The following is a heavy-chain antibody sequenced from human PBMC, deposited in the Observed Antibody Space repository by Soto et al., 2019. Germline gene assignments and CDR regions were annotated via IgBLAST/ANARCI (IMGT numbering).Heavy chain of an antibody. Sequence: GGSLRLSCAASGFTFSSYWMSWVRQAPGKGLEWVANIKQDGSEKYYVDSVKGRFTISRDNAKNSLYLQMNSLRAEDTAVYYCARDQAYYDFWSGYSNYYYHYGMDVWGQGTTVTVSS. CDR2: IKQDGSEK. V-gene: IGHV3-7*03. D-gene: IGHD3-3*01. CDR3: ARDQAYYDFWSGYSNYYYHYGMDV. CDR1: GFTFSSYW. J-gene: IGHJ6*02.